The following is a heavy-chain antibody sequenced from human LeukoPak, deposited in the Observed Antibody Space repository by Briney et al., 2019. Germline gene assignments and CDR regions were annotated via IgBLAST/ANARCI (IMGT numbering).Heavy chain of an antibody. Sequence: SETLSLTCTVSGGSISSSSYYWGWIRQPPGKGLEWIGSIYYSGSTYYNPSLKSRVTISVDTSKSQFSLKLSSVTAADTAVYYCARPRDPGNWFDPWGQGTLVTVSS. CDR3: ARPRDPGNWFDP. CDR1: GGSISSSSYY. CDR2: IYYSGST. V-gene: IGHV4-39*01. J-gene: IGHJ5*02.